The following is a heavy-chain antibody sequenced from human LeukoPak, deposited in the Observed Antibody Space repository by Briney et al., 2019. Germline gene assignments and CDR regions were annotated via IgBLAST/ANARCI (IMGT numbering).Heavy chain of an antibody. J-gene: IGHJ6*02. Sequence: SLRLSCAASGFPFDDYAMHWVRQAPGKGLEWVSGISWNSGSIGYADSVKGRFTISRDNAKNSLYLQMNSLRAEDTALYYCAKDAGSGSYDVLGYYYGMDVWGQGTTVTVSS. D-gene: IGHD3-10*01. CDR1: GFPFDDYA. CDR3: AKDAGSGSYDVLGYYYGMDV. CDR2: ISWNSGSI. V-gene: IGHV3-9*01.